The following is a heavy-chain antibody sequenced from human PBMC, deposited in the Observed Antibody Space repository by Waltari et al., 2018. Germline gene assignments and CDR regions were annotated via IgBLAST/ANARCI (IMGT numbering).Heavy chain of an antibody. Sequence: QLQLQESGPGLVKPSETLSLTCTVSGGSISSSSYYWGWLRQPPGQGLEWIGSIYYSGSTYYNPSLKSRVTISVDTSKNQFSLKLSSVTAADTAVYYCAREDKSRQYYDFWSGLFDYWGQGTLVTVSS. CDR3: AREDKSRQYYDFWSGLFDY. V-gene: IGHV4-39*07. J-gene: IGHJ4*02. D-gene: IGHD3-3*01. CDR2: IYYSGST. CDR1: GGSISSSSYY.